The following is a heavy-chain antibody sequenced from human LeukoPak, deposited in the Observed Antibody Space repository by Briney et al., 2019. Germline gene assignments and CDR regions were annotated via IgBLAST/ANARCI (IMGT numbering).Heavy chain of an antibody. Sequence: PGGSLRLSCAASGFTFSSYWMSWVRQAPGKGLEWVAVISSDGTNEYYADSVKGRFTISRDSSKNTLYLQMNSLRAEDTAVYYCAREVGSSWPLDYWGQGTLVTVSS. D-gene: IGHD6-13*01. CDR3: AREVGSSWPLDY. CDR2: ISSDGTNE. V-gene: IGHV3-30*03. J-gene: IGHJ4*02. CDR1: GFTFSSYW.